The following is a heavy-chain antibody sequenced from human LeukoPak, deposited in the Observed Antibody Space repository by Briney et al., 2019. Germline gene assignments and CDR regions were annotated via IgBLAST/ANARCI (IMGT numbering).Heavy chain of an antibody. CDR3: ARDYGAPYYFDY. Sequence: PSETLSLTCTVSGGSISSSSYYWGWIRQPPGKGLEWIGSIYYSGSTYYNPSLKSRVTISVDTSKNQFSLKLSSVTAADTAVYYCARDYGAPYYFDYWGQGTLVTVSS. V-gene: IGHV4-39*07. CDR1: GGSISSSSYY. J-gene: IGHJ4*02. CDR2: IYYSGST. D-gene: IGHD3-10*01.